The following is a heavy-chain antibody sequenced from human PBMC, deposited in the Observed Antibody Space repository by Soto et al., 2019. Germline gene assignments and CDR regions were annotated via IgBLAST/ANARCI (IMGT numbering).Heavy chain of an antibody. Sequence: GGSLRLSCAASGFTFSSYAMSWVRQAPGKGLEWVSAISGSGGSTYYADSVKGRFTISRDNSKNTLYLQMNSLRAEDTAVYYCAKEPVDYDFWSGYFPDAFDIWGQGTXVTVSS. J-gene: IGHJ3*02. CDR2: ISGSGGST. CDR3: AKEPVDYDFWSGYFPDAFDI. D-gene: IGHD3-3*01. V-gene: IGHV3-23*01. CDR1: GFTFSSYA.